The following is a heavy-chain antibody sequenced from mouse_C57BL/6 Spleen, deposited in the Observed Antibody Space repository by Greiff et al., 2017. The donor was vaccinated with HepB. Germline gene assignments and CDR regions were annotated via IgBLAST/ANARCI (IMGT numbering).Heavy chain of an antibody. V-gene: IGHV1-4*01. CDR3: ARLNWDGTQYYAMDY. D-gene: IGHD4-1*01. J-gene: IGHJ4*01. Sequence: QVQLQQSGAELARPGASVKMSCKASGYTFTSYTMHWVKQRPGQGLEWIGYINPSSGYTKYNQKFKDKATLTADKSSSTAYMQLSSLTSEDSAVYYCARLNWDGTQYYAMDYWGQGTSVTVSS. CDR2: INPSSGYT. CDR1: GYTFTSYT.